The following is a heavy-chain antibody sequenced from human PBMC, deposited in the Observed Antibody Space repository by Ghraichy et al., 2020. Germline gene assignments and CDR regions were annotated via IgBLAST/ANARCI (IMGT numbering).Heavy chain of an antibody. CDR3: ARFPVRQQGD. CDR1: GGSFSGYY. J-gene: IGHJ4*02. CDR2: INHSGST. D-gene: IGHD6-13*01. Sequence: SETLSLTCAVYGGSFSGYYWSWIRQPPGKGLEWIGEINHSGSTNYNPSLKSRVTISVDTSKNQFSLKLSSVTAADTAVYYCARFPVRQQGDWGQGTLVTVSS. V-gene: IGHV4-34*01.